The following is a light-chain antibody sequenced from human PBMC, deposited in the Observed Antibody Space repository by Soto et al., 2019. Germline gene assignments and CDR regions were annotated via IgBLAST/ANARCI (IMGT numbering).Light chain of an antibody. CDR1: SSDVGGYNY. V-gene: IGLV2-14*01. Sequence: QSALTQPASVSGSPGQSITISCTGTSSDVGGYNYVSWYQQHPGEAPKLMIYDVSNRPSGVSNRFSGSKSGNTASLTISGLQAEVEADYYCSSYTTSSTLIFGGGTKLTVL. CDR3: SSYTTSSTLI. CDR2: DVS. J-gene: IGLJ2*01.